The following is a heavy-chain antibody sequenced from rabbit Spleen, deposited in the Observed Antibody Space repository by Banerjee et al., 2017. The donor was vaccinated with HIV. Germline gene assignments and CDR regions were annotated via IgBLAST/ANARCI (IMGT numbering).Heavy chain of an antibody. V-gene: IGHV1S45*01. CDR2: IDTGSRDFT. J-gene: IGHJ6*02. CDR1: GVSFSNYNF. Sequence: QEQLVESGGGLVQPEGSLTLTCTASGVSFSNYNFMCWVRQAPGKGLEWIACIDTGSRDFTYYASWAKGRFTISKTSSTTVTLQMTSLTAADTATYFCARDTGSSFSTYGMDPWGQGTLVTVS. D-gene: IGHD8-1*01. CDR3: ARDTGSSFSTYGMDP.